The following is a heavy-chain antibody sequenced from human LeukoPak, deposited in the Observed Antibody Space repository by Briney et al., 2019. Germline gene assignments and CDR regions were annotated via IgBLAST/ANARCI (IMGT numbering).Heavy chain of an antibody. CDR2: IYYSGST. V-gene: IGHV4-30-4*08. CDR3: ASSRRSARLQFDY. D-gene: IGHD4-11*01. Sequence: SETLSLTCTVSGGSISSGDYYLSWIRQPPGKGLEWIGYIYYSGSTYYNPSLKSRVTISVDTSKNQFSLKLSSVTAADTAVYYCASSRRSARLQFDYWGQGILVTVSS. J-gene: IGHJ4*02. CDR1: GGSISSGDYY.